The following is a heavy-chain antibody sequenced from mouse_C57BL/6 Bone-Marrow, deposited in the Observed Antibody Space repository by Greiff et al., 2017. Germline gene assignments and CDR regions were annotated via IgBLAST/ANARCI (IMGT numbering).Heavy chain of an antibody. Sequence: QVQLQQPGAELVKPGASVKLSCKASGYTFTSYWMHWVKQRPGQGLEWIGMIHPNSGSTNYNEKFKSKATLTVEKSSSTAYMQLSSLTSEDSAVYYCARFSFCYGSYFDYWGQGTTLTVSS. V-gene: IGHV1-64*01. J-gene: IGHJ2*01. CDR2: IHPNSGST. CDR3: ARFSFCYGSYFDY. CDR1: GYTFTSYW. D-gene: IGHD1-1*01.